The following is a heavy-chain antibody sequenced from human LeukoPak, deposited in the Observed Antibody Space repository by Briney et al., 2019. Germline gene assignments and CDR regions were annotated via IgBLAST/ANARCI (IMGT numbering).Heavy chain of an antibody. J-gene: IGHJ5*02. CDR2: INNSGRT. Sequence: SETLSLTCTVSGASISSYYWNWIRQSPGKGLEWLGFINNSGRTNYKSSLRSRVTISVDMSKNQFSMKPNSVTAADTAVYYCARNSNNRGDVNWFDPWGQGTLVTVSS. CDR3: ARNSNNRGDVNWFDP. V-gene: IGHV4-59*01. CDR1: GASISSYY. D-gene: IGHD2/OR15-2a*01.